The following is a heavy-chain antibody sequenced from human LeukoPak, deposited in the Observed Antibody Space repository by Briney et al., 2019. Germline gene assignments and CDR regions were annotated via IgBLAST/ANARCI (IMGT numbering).Heavy chain of an antibody. CDR1: GFTFSSYD. D-gene: IGHD6-13*01. J-gene: IGHJ4*02. CDR3: VRSSMAAAGPFDY. CDR2: IWYDGSNK. Sequence: GGSLRLSCAASGFTFSSYDMHWVRQAPGKGLEWVTVIWYDGSNKYYADSVKGRFTISRDNSKNTLYLQMNSLRAEDTAVYYCVRSSMAAAGPFDYWGQGILVTVSS. V-gene: IGHV3-33*01.